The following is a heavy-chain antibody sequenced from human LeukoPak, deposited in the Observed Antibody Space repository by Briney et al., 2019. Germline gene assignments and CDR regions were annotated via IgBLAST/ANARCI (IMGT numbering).Heavy chain of an antibody. J-gene: IGHJ4*02. CDR3: ARGAQGYCSGGSCYSGWLPFDY. CDR2: IYYSGST. CDR1: GGSISSYY. Sequence: SETLSLTCTVSGGSISSYYWSWIRQPPGKGLEWIGYIYYSGSTNYNPSLKSRVTISVDTSKNQFSLKLSSVTAADTAVYYCARGAQGYCSGGSCYSGWLPFDYWGQGTLVTVSS. V-gene: IGHV4-59*08. D-gene: IGHD2-15*01.